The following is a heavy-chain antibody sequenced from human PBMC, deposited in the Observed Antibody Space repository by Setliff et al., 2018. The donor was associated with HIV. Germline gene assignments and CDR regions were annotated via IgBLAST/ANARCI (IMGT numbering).Heavy chain of an antibody. V-gene: IGHV4-39*07. CDR1: GPSITNTDYY. Sequence: PSETLSLTCTVSGPSITNTDYYWGWVRQSPGKGLEWIANIHFGGSVYRNPSLRSRVTISVDTSGHQFSLKLTSVTAADTAVYYCAYGGNEDYYYYMDVWGKGTTVTVSS. J-gene: IGHJ6*03. CDR2: IHFGGSV. D-gene: IGHD4-17*01. CDR3: AYGGNEDYYYYMDV.